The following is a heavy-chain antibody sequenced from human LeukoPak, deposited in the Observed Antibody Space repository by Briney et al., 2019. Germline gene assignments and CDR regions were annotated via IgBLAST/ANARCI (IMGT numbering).Heavy chain of an antibody. Sequence: ASVKVSCKASGYTFSCYYLHWVRQAPGQGLEWMGWINPNSGGTNYAQKFQGRVTMTRDTSISTAYMEVSRLRSDDTAVYYCARAGFESYFGGSWGQGTLVTVSS. CDR2: INPNSGGT. J-gene: IGHJ5*02. CDR3: ARAGFESYFGGS. CDR1: GYTFSCYY. D-gene: IGHD1-26*01. V-gene: IGHV1-2*02.